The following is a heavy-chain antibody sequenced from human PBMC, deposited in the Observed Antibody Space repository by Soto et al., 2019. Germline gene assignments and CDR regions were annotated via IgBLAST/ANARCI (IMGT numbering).Heavy chain of an antibody. CDR2: ISISGSNI. Sequence: VQLVESGGGLVKPGGSLRLSSAASGFTFNDYYMTWIRQAPGKGLEWISYISISGSNIHYADSVKGRFTISRDNAKKSLYLQMDSLRAEDTAVYFCARGWRYDFWSGYFEFWGQGALVTVSS. J-gene: IGHJ4*02. CDR3: ARGWRYDFWSGYFEF. CDR1: GFTFNDYY. V-gene: IGHV3-11*01. D-gene: IGHD3-3*01.